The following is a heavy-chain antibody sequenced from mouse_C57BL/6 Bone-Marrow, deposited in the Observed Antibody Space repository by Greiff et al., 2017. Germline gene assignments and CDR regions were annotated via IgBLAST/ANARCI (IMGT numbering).Heavy chain of an antibody. CDR2: INSDGGST. D-gene: IGHD2-4*01. V-gene: IGHV5-2*01. CDR1: EYEFPSHD. CDR3: ARPITTREGFDY. J-gene: IGHJ2*01. Sequence: EVQGVESGGGLVQPGESLKLSCESNEYEFPSHDMSWVRKTPEKRLELVAAINSDGGSTSYPDTMERRFIISRDNTKKTLYLQMSSLRSEDTALYYCARPITTREGFDYWGQGTTLTVSS.